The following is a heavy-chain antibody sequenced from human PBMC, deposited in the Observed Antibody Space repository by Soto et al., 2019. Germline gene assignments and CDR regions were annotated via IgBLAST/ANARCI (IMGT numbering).Heavy chain of an antibody. CDR2: INPSSGGT. Sequence: QVQLVQSVAEVKKPGASVKVSCKASGYTFTGYYMHWVRQAPGQGLEWMGWINPSSGGTEYAQKVQDRITMARDTSISTAYMELSRLTSDDTAMYYCATLGYCSGASCYSRDGWGQGTLVTVST. D-gene: IGHD2-15*01. V-gene: IGHV1-2*02. J-gene: IGHJ4*02. CDR3: ATLGYCSGASCYSRDG. CDR1: GYTFTGYY.